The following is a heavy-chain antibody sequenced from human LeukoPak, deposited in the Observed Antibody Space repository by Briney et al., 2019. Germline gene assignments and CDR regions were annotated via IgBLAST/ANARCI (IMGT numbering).Heavy chain of an antibody. D-gene: IGHD2-21*02. J-gene: IGHJ4*02. CDR1: GYTFTGYY. Sequence: ASVKVSCKASGYTFTGYYMHWVRQAPGQGLEWMGWINPNSGGTNYAQKFQGRVTMTRDTSISTAYMELSRLRSDDTAVYYCARDRGSHIVVVTAILGYWGQGTLVTVSS. CDR3: ARDRGSHIVVVTAILGY. V-gene: IGHV1-2*02. CDR2: INPNSGGT.